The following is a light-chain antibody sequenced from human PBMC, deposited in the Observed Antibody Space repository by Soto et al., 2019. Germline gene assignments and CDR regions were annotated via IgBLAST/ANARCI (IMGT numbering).Light chain of an antibody. J-gene: IGLJ1*01. CDR3: QSYDSSLSGYV. CDR1: SSNIGAGYD. Sequence: VLTQPPSVSGAPGQRVTISCTGSSSNIGAGYDVHWYQQLPGTAPKLLIYGNSNRPSGVPDRFSGSKSGTSASLAITGLQAEDEADYYCQSYDSSLSGYVFGTGNKVTVL. V-gene: IGLV1-40*01. CDR2: GNS.